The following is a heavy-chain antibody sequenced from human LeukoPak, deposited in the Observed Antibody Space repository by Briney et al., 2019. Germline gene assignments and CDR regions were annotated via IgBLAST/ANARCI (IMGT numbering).Heavy chain of an antibody. D-gene: IGHD3-9*01. J-gene: IGHJ4*02. CDR1: GGSISSSNW. CDR2: IYHSGSS. CDR3: ARAVGYFDHSLDY. V-gene: IGHV4-4*02. Sequence: PSETLSLTCAVSGGSISSSNWWSWVRQPPGKGLEWIGEIYHSGSSNYILSLKSRVTISVDKSKNQFSLKLSSVTAADTAVYYCARAVGYFDHSLDYWGQGTLVTVSS.